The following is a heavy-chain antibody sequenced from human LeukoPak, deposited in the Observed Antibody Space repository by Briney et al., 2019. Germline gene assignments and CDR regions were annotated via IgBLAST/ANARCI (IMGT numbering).Heavy chain of an antibody. Sequence: GGSLRLSCAASGFTFSTYAMTWVRQAPGKGLEWVSAISGSGGDTFYADSVKGRFTISRDNSKNTMNLQMNSLRAEDTATYYCAKGPVVPVATYYFDYWGQGTLVTVSS. CDR1: GFTFSTYA. CDR2: ISGSGGDT. CDR3: AKGPVVPVATYYFDY. D-gene: IGHD2-2*01. V-gene: IGHV3-23*01. J-gene: IGHJ4*02.